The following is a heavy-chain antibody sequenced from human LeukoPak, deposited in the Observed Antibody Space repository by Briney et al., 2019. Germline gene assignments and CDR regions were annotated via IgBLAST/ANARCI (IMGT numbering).Heavy chain of an antibody. D-gene: IGHD6-13*01. V-gene: IGHV1-69*05. CDR2: IIPIFGTA. Sequence: GASVKVSCKAPGGTFSSYAISWVRQAPGQGLEWMGGIIPIFGTANYAQKFQGRVTITTDESTSTAYMELSSLRSEDTAVYYCARSSCSSCLYYYYMDVWGKGTTVTVSS. J-gene: IGHJ6*03. CDR3: ARSSCSSCLYYYYMDV. CDR1: GGTFSSYA.